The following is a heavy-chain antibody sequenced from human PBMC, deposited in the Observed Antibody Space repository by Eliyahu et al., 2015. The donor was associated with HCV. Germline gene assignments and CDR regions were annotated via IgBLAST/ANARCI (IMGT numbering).Heavy chain of an antibody. CDR2: INHSGST. V-gene: IGHV4-34*01. CDR3: ARTTAWAAAGTFFDY. Sequence: QVQLQQWGAGLLKPSETLSLTCAVYGGSFSGYYWSWIRQPPGKGLEWIGEINHSGSTNYNPSLKSRVTISVDTSKNQFSLKLSSVTAADTAVYYCARTTAWAAAGTFFDYWGQGTLVTVSS. J-gene: IGHJ4*02. D-gene: IGHD6-13*01. CDR1: GGSFSGYY.